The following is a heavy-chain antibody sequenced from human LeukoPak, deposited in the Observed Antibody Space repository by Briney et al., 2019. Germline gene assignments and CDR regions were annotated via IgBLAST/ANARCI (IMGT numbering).Heavy chain of an antibody. CDR2: ISYDGSNK. Sequence: RRSLRLSCAASGFTFSSYGMHWVRQAPGKGLEWVAVISYDGSNKYYADSVKGRFTISRDNSKNTLYLQMNSMRAEDTAVYYCAKGIGYSGYDYTYYYYGMDVWGQGTTVTVSS. D-gene: IGHD5-12*01. V-gene: IGHV3-30*18. J-gene: IGHJ6*02. CDR1: GFTFSSYG. CDR3: AKGIGYSGYDYTYYYYGMDV.